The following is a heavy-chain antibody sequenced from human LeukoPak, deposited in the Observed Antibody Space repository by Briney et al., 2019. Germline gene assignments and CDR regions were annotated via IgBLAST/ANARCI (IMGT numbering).Heavy chain of an antibody. CDR3: ARAVGGYYDILTGYI. CDR1: GGTFSSYA. V-gene: IGHV1-69*01. J-gene: IGHJ3*02. Sequence: SVKVSCKASGGTFSSYAISWVRQAPGQGLEWMGGIIPIFGTANYAQKFQGRVAITADESTSTAYMELSSLRSEDTAVYYCARAVGGYYDILTGYIWGQGTMVTVSS. D-gene: IGHD3-9*01. CDR2: IIPIFGTA.